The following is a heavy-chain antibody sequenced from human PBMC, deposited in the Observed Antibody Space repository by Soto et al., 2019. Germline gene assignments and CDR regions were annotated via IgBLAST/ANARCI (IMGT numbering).Heavy chain of an antibody. J-gene: IGHJ3*02. CDR1: GGSISSYY. CDR2: IYYSGST. CDR3: ARSLRGGKSGFVFYI. V-gene: IGHV4-59*01. Sequence: PSETLSLTCTVSGGSISSYYWSWIRQPPGKGLEWIGYIYYSGSTNYNPSLKSRVTISVDTSKNQFSLKLSSVTAADTAVYYCARSLRGGKSGFVFYICGRGSMDT. D-gene: IGHD2-15*01.